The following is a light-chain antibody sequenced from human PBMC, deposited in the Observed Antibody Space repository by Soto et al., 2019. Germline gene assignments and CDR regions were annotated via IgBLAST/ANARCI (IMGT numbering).Light chain of an antibody. CDR1: QSVTTR. Sequence: EIVLTQSPDTLSLSPGGRATLSCRASQSVTTRLAWYQQKPGQPPRLLISGASVRASGVPVRFSGSGSGTDFTLTISSLEPEDSAIYYCQQRSVWPSTFGQGTKVDIK. CDR2: GAS. V-gene: IGKV3-11*01. CDR3: QQRSVWPST. J-gene: IGKJ1*01.